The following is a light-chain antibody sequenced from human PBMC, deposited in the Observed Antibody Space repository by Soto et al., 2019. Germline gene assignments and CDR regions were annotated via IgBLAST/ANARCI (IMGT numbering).Light chain of an antibody. Sequence: QSALTQPASVSGSPGQSITISCTGTISDVGGYKYVSWYQQHPGKAPKLMIYDVSNRPSGVSYRFSGSKSGNTASLSISGLQAEDEADYYCSSYTGSSTVLFGGGTKVTVL. V-gene: IGLV2-14*01. CDR2: DVS. CDR1: ISDVGGYKY. CDR3: SSYTGSSTVL. J-gene: IGLJ2*01.